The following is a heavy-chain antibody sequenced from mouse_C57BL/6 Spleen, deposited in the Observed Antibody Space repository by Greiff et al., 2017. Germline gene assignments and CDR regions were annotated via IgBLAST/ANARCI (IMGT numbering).Heavy chain of an antibody. CDR1: GYTFTSYW. J-gene: IGHJ4*01. CDR2: IDPSDSET. D-gene: IGHD2-5*01. Sequence: VQLQQPGAELVRPGSSVKLSCKASGYTFTSYWMHWVKQRPIQGLEWIGNIDPSDSETHYNQKFKDKATLTVDKSSSTAYMQLSSLTSEDSAVYYCAISSNYESYAMDYWGQGTSVTVSS. CDR3: AISSNYESYAMDY. V-gene: IGHV1-52*01.